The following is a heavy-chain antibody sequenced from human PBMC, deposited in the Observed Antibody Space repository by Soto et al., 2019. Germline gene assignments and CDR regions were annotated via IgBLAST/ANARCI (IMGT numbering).Heavy chain of an antibody. D-gene: IGHD2-21*01. Sequence: GGSLRLSCAASGFTFTSYWTNWVRQAPGKGLVWVSRINSDGSTTGYVDSVKGRFTISRDNAKNTLYLQMNSLRAEDTAVYYCARRDQIAYYYGMDVWGQGTTVTVSS. CDR1: GFTFTSYW. V-gene: IGHV3-74*01. CDR2: INSDGSTT. J-gene: IGHJ6*02. CDR3: ARRDQIAYYYGMDV.